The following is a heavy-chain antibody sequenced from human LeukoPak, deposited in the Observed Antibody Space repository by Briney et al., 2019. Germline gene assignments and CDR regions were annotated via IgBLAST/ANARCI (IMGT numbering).Heavy chain of an antibody. CDR3: TRGAGWLIDY. V-gene: IGHV4-59*01. CDR2: IHNSGTS. Sequence: SETLSLTGTVSDDSISDYYRGWIRQPPGKGLEWIGYIHNSGTSTYNLSLKSRVTISADTSKNQFSLKLNSMTTADTAVYYCTRGAGWLIDYWGQGILVTVSS. D-gene: IGHD3-16*01. CDR1: DDSISDYY. J-gene: IGHJ4*02.